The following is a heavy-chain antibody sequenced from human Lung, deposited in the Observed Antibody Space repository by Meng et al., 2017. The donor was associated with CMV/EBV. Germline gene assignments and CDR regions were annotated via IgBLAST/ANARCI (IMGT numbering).Heavy chain of an antibody. D-gene: IGHD2-2*01. V-gene: IGHV4-34*01. Sequence: SXTXSLXXAVYGGSFSGYYWSWIRQPPGKGLEWIGEINHSGSTNYNPSLKSRVTISVDTSKNQFSLKLSSVTAADPAVYYCARRGDHIVVVPAAISTRKQGYGMDVWXQGTXVTVAS. CDR3: ARRGDHIVVVPAAISTRKQGYGMDV. CDR2: INHSGST. CDR1: GGSFSGYY. J-gene: IGHJ6*02.